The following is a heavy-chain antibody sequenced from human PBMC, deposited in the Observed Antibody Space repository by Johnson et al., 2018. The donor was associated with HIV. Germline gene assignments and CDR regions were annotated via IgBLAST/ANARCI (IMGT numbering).Heavy chain of an antibody. J-gene: IGHJ3*02. Sequence: VHLVESGGGVVQPGTSLRLSCAASGLTFSHYPMHWVRQAPGKGPEWVAVISYDGSNKYYADSVKGRFTISRDNSRNTLYLQMNSLRAEDTAVYYCAKEMESGDEWAFDIWGQGTMVTVSS. CDR2: ISYDGSNK. D-gene: IGHD3-3*01. CDR3: AKEMESGDEWAFDI. CDR1: GLTFSHYP. V-gene: IGHV3-30*04.